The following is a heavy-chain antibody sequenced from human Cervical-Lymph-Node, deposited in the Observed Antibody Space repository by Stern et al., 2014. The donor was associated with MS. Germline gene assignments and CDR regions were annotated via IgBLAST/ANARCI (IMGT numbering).Heavy chain of an antibody. V-gene: IGHV1-69*06. CDR3: VRGLSGYDYWYFDL. CDR1: GGTLNNFA. CDR2: IMPMFDSD. D-gene: IGHD5-12*01. J-gene: IGHJ2*01. Sequence: VHLVESGAEVKKPGSSVSVSCKASGGTLNNFAVSWVRQVPGQPYEWMGGIMPMFDSDNYAQKFRHRLTVTADKSTNTVYMELSSLKSDDTAMYYCVRGLSGYDYWYFDLWGRGTLVTVSS.